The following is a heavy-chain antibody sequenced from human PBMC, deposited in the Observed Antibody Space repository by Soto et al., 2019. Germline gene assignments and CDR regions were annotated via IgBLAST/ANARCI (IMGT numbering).Heavy chain of an antibody. D-gene: IGHD2-2*02. V-gene: IGHV3-74*01. J-gene: IGHJ4*02. CDR3: AKDLVREVPAAIGYFDY. Sequence: GGSLRLSCAASGFTFNYYWMHWVRQAPGQGLVWVSHIHSDGSTTTYADSVKGRFTISRDNAKNTLYLQMNSLRADDTAVFYCAKDLVREVPAAIGYFDYWGQGTLVTVSS. CDR2: IHSDGSTT. CDR1: GFTFNYYW.